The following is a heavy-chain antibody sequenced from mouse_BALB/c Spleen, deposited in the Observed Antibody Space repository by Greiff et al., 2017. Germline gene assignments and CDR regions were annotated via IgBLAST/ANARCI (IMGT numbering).Heavy chain of an antibody. J-gene: IGHJ3*01. CDR1: GYTFTSYT. V-gene: IGHV1-4*01. CDR3: ARWGYHGGFAY. D-gene: IGHD2-2*01. Sequence: QVQLKQSGAELARPGASVKMSCKASGYTFTSYTMHWVKQRPGQGLEWIGYINPSSGYTNYNQKFKDKATLTADKSSSTAYMQLSSLTSEDSAVYYCARWGYHGGFAYWGQGTLVTVSA. CDR2: INPSSGYT.